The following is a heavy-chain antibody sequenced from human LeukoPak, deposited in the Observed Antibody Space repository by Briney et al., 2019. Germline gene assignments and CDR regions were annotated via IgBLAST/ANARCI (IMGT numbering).Heavy chain of an antibody. D-gene: IGHD3-22*01. CDR3: ARDLGYYDSSGYSDGGSY. Sequence: PGGSLRLSCEASGFTFSSYGMHWVRQAPGKGLEWVAVIWYDGSNKYYADSVKGRFTISRDNSKNTLYLQMNSLRAEDTAVYYCARDLGYYDSSGYSDGGSYWGQGTLVTVSS. J-gene: IGHJ4*02. CDR2: IWYDGSNK. V-gene: IGHV3-33*08. CDR1: GFTFSSYG.